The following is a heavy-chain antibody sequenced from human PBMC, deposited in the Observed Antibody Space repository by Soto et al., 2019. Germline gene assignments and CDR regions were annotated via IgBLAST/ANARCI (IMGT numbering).Heavy chain of an antibody. J-gene: IGHJ6*02. V-gene: IGHV1-69*01. Sequence: QVQLVQFGAEVKKPGSSVKVSCKASGGTFSSYAISWVRQAPGQGLEWMGGIIPIFATANYAQKFQGRVKITVDESTSTAYMELSSLRSEDTAVYYCARSVSFRYQLLKRGMDVWGQGTTVTVSS. CDR1: GGTFSSYA. CDR2: IIPIFATA. CDR3: ARSVSFRYQLLKRGMDV. D-gene: IGHD2-2*01.